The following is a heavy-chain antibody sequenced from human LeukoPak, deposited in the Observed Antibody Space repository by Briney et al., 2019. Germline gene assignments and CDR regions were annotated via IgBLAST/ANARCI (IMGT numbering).Heavy chain of an antibody. J-gene: IGHJ6*03. Sequence: GGSLRLSCAASGFTFSSYEMNWVRQVPGKGPEWVSYISSSGSTIYYADSVKGRFTISRDNAKNSLYLQMNSLRAEDTAVYYCAKGDSGWYGYYYMDVWGKGTTVTVSS. CDR1: GFTFSSYE. V-gene: IGHV3-48*03. CDR2: ISSSGSTI. D-gene: IGHD6-19*01. CDR3: AKGDSGWYGYYYMDV.